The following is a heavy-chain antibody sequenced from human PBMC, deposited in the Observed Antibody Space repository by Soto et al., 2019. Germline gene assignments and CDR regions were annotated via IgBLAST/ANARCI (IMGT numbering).Heavy chain of an antibody. CDR3: ATAQPPYYYGMDV. V-gene: IGHV3-53*05. J-gene: IGHJ6*02. CDR1: GFTVSSNY. CDR2: IYSGGST. D-gene: IGHD2-21*02. Sequence: PGGSLRLSCAASGFTVSSNYMSWVRQAPGKGLEWVSVIYSGGSTYYADSVKGRFTISSDNSKNTLYLQMNSLRAEDTAVYYCATAQPPYYYGMDVWGQGTTVTVSS.